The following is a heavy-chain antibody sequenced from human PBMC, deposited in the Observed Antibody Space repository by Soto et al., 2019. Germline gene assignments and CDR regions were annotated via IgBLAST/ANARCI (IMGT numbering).Heavy chain of an antibody. D-gene: IGHD3-10*02. CDR1: GGRFSSYA. J-gene: IGHJ5*02. V-gene: IGHV1-69*06. CDR2: ITPMFGTP. Sequence: QVQLVQSGAEVKKPGSSVKVSCTASGGRFSSYAINWVRQAPGQGLEWMGVITPMFGTPHYAQNFQGRITTTADKSTNTAYMELSSLAAGYTAIYFCARVFTGRWFDAWGQGTLVTVSS. CDR3: ARVFTGRWFDA.